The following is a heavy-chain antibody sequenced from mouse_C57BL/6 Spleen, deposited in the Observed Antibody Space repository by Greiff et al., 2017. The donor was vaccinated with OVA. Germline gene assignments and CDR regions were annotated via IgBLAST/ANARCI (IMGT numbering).Heavy chain of an antibody. CDR3: AALQLGPFDY. J-gene: IGHJ2*01. V-gene: IGHV1-64*01. D-gene: IGHD4-1*02. CDR2: IHPNSGST. CDR1: GYTFTSYW. Sequence: QVQLQQPGAELVKPGASVKLSCKASGYTFTSYWMHWVKQRPGQGLEWIGMIHPNSGSTNYNEKFKSKATLAVDKSSSTAYMQLSSLTSEDSAVYYCAALQLGPFDYWGQGTTLTVSS.